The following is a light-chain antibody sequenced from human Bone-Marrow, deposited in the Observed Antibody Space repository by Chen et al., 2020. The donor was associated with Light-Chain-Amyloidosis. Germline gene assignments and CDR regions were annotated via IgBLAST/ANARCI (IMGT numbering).Light chain of an antibody. Sequence: SYVLTQPPSVSVAPGQTASFTCGGNNIGSKTVHWYQQKPGQAPVLVVYDDTHRPSGIPERFSGSNSGNTATLTISGVEAGDEADYYCQVWDSISDHSVVFGGGTKLTVL. CDR2: DDT. CDR3: QVWDSISDHSVV. J-gene: IGLJ2*01. V-gene: IGLV3-21*02. CDR1: NIGSKT.